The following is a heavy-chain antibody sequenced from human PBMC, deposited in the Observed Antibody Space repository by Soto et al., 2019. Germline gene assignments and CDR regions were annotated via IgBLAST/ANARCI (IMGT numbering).Heavy chain of an antibody. J-gene: IGHJ6*02. Sequence: TLSLTCAISGDSVSSNSAAWNWIRQSPSRGLEWLGRTYYRSKWYNDYAVSVKSRITINPDTSKNQFSLQLNSVTPEDTAVYYCARVDIVVVPAASHYYYGMDVWGQGTTVTVSS. CDR2: TYYRSKWYN. V-gene: IGHV6-1*01. CDR1: GDSVSSNSAA. CDR3: ARVDIVVVPAASHYYYGMDV. D-gene: IGHD2-2*01.